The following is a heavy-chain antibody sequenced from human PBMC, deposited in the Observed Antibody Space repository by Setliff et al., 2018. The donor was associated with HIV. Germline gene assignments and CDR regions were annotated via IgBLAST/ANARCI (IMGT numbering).Heavy chain of an antibody. CDR3: ARDRASYGGYTYGNYYMDV. V-gene: IGHV1-2*02. D-gene: IGHD5-18*01. Sequence: ASVKVSCKASGYTFAGYYIHWVRQAPGQGLEWMGWINPNGGGTNYAQKLQGRVTMTRDTSISTAYMELNRLRSDDTAMYYCARDRASYGGYTYGNYYMDVWGKGTTVTVSS. CDR1: GYTFAGYY. J-gene: IGHJ6*03. CDR2: INPNGGGT.